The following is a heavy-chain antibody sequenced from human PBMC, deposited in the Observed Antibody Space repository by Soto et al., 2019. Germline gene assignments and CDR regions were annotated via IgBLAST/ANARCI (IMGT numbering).Heavy chain of an antibody. CDR1: GDSVSSNSAA. V-gene: IGHV6-1*01. CDR2: TYYRSKWYN. CDR3: ARGRTGWLVPNYGMDV. Sequence: SQTLSLPCAISGDSVSSNSAAWNWIRQSPSRGLEWLGRTYYRSKWYNDYAVSVKSRIAINPDTSKNQFSLQLNSVTPEDTAVYYCARGRTGWLVPNYGMDVWGQGTTVTVSS. J-gene: IGHJ6*02. D-gene: IGHD6-19*01.